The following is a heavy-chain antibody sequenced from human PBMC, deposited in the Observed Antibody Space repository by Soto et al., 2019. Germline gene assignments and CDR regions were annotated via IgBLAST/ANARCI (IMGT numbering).Heavy chain of an antibody. V-gene: IGHV3-11*01. CDR1: GFTFSDYY. D-gene: IGHD1-1*01. CDR2: ISSSGSTI. Sequence: PGGSLRLSCAASGFTFSDYYMSWIRQAPGKGLEWVSYISSSGSTIYYADSVKGRFTIARDNAKNSLYLQMNSLRAEDTAVYYCATRGPNWSPGPIDYWGQGTLVTVSS. J-gene: IGHJ4*02. CDR3: ATRGPNWSPGPIDY.